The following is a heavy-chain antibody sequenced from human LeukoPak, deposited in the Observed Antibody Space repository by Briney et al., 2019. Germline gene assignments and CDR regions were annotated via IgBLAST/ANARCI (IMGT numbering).Heavy chain of an antibody. CDR1: GYTFTSYD. Sequence: ASVKVSCKASGYTFTSYDINWVRQATGQELEWMGWMNPNSGNTGYAQKFQGRVTITRNTSISTAYMELSSLRSEDTAVYYCARVGSSTSYYYYMDVWGKGTTVTVSS. V-gene: IGHV1-8*03. CDR3: ARVGSSTSYYYYMDV. J-gene: IGHJ6*03. CDR2: MNPNSGNT. D-gene: IGHD2-2*01.